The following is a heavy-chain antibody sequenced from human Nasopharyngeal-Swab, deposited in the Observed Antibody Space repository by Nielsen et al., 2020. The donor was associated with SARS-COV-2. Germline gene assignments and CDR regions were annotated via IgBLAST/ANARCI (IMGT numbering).Heavy chain of an antibody. CDR3: ASNSGCSSTSCPIDRLVYGMDV. Sequence: SVKVSCKDSGGTFSSYAISWVRQAPGQGLEWMGGIIPIFGTANYAQKFQGRVTITADESTSTAYMELSSLRSEDTAVYYCASNSGCSSTSCPIDRLVYGMDVWGQGTTVTVSS. D-gene: IGHD2-2*01. CDR1: GGTFSSYA. J-gene: IGHJ6*02. CDR2: IIPIFGTA. V-gene: IGHV1-69*13.